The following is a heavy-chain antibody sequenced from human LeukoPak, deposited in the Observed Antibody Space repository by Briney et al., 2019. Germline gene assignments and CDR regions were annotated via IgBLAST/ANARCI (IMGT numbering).Heavy chain of an antibody. Sequence: GGSLRLSCVASGFIFHNFAMHWVRQAPGKGLEWVAVISNDERNKYYRDSVKGRFTISRDNSKNTVYLQMNSLRTEDTAVYYCARPSPPGDGYNPCDYWGPGALVIVSS. V-gene: IGHV3-30*04. J-gene: IGHJ4*02. CDR1: GFIFHNFA. D-gene: IGHD5-24*01. CDR3: ARPSPPGDGYNPCDY. CDR2: ISNDERNK.